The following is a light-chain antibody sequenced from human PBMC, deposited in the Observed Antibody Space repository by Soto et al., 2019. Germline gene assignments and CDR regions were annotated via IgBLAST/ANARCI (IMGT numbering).Light chain of an antibody. CDR3: SSYAGSNNVV. CDR2: EVS. V-gene: IGLV2-8*01. CDR1: SSDVGGYNY. Sequence: QLVLTQPPSASGSPGQSVTISCTGTSSDVGGYNYVSWYQQHPGKAPKLMIYEVSKRPSGVPDRFSGSKSGNTASLTVSGLQAEDEADYYCSSYAGSNNVVFGGGIKVTVL. J-gene: IGLJ2*01.